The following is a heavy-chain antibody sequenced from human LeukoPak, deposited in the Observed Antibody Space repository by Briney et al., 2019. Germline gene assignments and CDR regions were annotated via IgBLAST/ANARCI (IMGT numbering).Heavy chain of an antibody. J-gene: IGHJ4*02. Sequence: SETLSLTCTVSGASINSDTYYWGWIRQPPGKGLEWIGTNSHSGSAYYNPSLRSRITMSLDTSENQLSLKLYSVTAADTAIYYCARYQTGTMFAVWGQGTLVTISS. CDR1: GASINSDTYY. CDR2: NSHSGSA. V-gene: IGHV4-39*07. D-gene: IGHD1/OR15-1a*01. CDR3: ARYQTGTMFAV.